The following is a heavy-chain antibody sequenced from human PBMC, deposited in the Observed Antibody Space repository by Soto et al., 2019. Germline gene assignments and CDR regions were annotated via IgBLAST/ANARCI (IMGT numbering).Heavy chain of an antibody. CDR3: ARLSSYGTGSYFFG. D-gene: IGHD3-10*01. J-gene: IGHJ4*02. Sequence: SETLSLTCTVSGGSISSSSYYWGWIRQPPGKGLEWIGSIYYSGSTYYNPSLKSRVTISVDTSKNQFSLKLSSVTAADTAVYYCARLSSYGTGSYFFGWGQGTLVTVSS. CDR2: IYYSGST. CDR1: GGSISSSSYY. V-gene: IGHV4-39*01.